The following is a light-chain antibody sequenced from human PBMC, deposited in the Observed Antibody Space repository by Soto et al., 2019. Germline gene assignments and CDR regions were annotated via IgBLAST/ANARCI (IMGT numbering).Light chain of an antibody. CDR1: SSDVGAYDS. CDR2: KGT. CDR3: CSSAPESTYV. V-gene: IGLV2-23*01. Sequence: QSALAQPASVSGSPGQSITISCTGTSSDVGAYDSVSWYQQHPHKAPQLIIYKGTQRPSGVSNRFSGSTSGNAASLTISGLQADDEADYFCCSSAPESTYVCGTGT. J-gene: IGLJ1*01.